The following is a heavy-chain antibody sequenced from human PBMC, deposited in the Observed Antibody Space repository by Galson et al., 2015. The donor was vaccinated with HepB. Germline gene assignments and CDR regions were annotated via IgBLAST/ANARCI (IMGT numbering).Heavy chain of an antibody. CDR1: GFTFDDYA. D-gene: IGHD3-3*01. CDR3: AKDLRAKYYYYYYYMDV. J-gene: IGHJ6*03. Sequence: SLRLSCAASGFTFDDYAMHWVRQAPGKGLEWVSSISWNSGTIEYADSVKGRFTISRDNAKNSLYLRMHSLRAEDTALYYCAKDLRAKYYYYYYYMDVWGRGTTVTVSS. CDR2: ISWNSGTI. V-gene: IGHV3-9*01.